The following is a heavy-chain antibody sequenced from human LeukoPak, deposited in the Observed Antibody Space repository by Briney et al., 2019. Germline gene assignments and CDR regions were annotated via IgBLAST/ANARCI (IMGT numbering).Heavy chain of an antibody. CDR1: GYTFTGYY. V-gene: IGHV1-2*02. Sequence: ASVKVSCKASGYTFTGYYMHWVRQAPGQGLEWMGWINPNSGGTNYAQKFQGRVTMTRDTSISTAYMELSRLRSDDTAVYYCARVRGTVTRYYYMDVWGKGTTVTVSS. CDR2: INPNSGGT. CDR3: ARVRGTVTRYYYMDV. D-gene: IGHD4-17*01. J-gene: IGHJ6*03.